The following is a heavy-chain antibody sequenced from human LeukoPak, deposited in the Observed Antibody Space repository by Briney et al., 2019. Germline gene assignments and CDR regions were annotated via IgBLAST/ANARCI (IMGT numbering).Heavy chain of an antibody. CDR3: ARDLSATWYSLGY. Sequence: GGSLRLSCAASGLTTADYGMSWVRQAPGKGLEWVSWINWSSDATQYADSVEGSFTISRNNAANALYLQMNSLPAEDAALYYCARDLSATWYSLGYWGRGTLVTVS. V-gene: IGHV3-20*04. CDR1: GLTTADYG. J-gene: IGHJ4*02. CDR2: INWSSDAT. D-gene: IGHD2-21*02.